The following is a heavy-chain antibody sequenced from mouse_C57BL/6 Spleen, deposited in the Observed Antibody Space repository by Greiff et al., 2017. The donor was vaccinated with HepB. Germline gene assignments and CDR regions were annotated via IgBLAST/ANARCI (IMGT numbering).Heavy chain of an antibody. CDR2: IDPSDSYT. V-gene: IGHV1-69*01. J-gene: IGHJ1*03. Sequence: VQLQQPGAELVMPGASVKLSCKASGYTFTSYWMHWVKQRPGQGLEWIGEIDPSDSYTNYNQKFKGKSTLTVDKSSSTAYMQLSSLTSEDSAVYYCARTTVVAWYFDVWGTGTTVTVSS. D-gene: IGHD1-1*01. CDR1: GYTFTSYW. CDR3: ARTTVVAWYFDV.